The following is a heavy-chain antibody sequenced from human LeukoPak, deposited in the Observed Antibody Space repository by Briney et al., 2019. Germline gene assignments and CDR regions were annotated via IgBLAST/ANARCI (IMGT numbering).Heavy chain of an antibody. V-gene: IGHV1-18*01. D-gene: IGHD2-15*01. Sequence: ASVKVSCKASGYTFTSYGISWVRQAPGQGLEWMGWISAHNGNTNYAQKLQGRVTITTDTSTSTAYMELRSLRSDDTAVYYCASGPIEYCSGGSCYGLLENWGQGTLVTVSS. CDR3: ASGPIEYCSGGSCYGLLEN. CDR2: ISAHNGNT. CDR1: GYTFTSYG. J-gene: IGHJ4*02.